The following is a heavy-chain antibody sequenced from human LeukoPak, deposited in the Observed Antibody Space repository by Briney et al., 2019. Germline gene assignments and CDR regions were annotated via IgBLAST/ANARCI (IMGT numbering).Heavy chain of an antibody. V-gene: IGHV1-69*02. CDR1: GGTFSSYT. CDR2: IIPILGIA. D-gene: IGHD3-22*01. Sequence: SAVTVSCMASGGTFSSYTISWVRQAPGQGLEWMGRIIPILGIANYAQKFQGRVTITADKSTSTAYMELSSVRSEDTAVYYCADSSWNYYDSSGTHSWFDPWGQGTLVTVSS. J-gene: IGHJ5*02. CDR3: ADSSWNYYDSSGTHSWFDP.